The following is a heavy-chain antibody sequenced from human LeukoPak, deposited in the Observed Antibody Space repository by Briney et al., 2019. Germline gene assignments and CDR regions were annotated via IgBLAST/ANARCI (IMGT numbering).Heavy chain of an antibody. CDR1: GYTLTELS. V-gene: IGHV1-24*01. D-gene: IGHD2-2*01. CDR3: ARDSWIARCCSSTSCPPHFGY. Sequence: ASVKVSCKVSGYTLTELSMHWVRQAPGKGLEWMGGFDPEDGETIYAQKFQGRVTMTEDTSTDTAYMELSSLRSEDTAVYYCARDSWIARCCSSTSCPPHFGYWGQGTLVTVSS. CDR2: FDPEDGET. J-gene: IGHJ4*02.